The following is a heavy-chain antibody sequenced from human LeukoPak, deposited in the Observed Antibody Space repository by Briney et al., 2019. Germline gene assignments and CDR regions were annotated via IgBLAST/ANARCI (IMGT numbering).Heavy chain of an antibody. J-gene: IGHJ4*02. D-gene: IGHD5-12*01. CDR1: GFTVSSNY. Sequence: PGGSLRLSCAASGFTVSSNYMSWVRQAPGKGLEWVSVIYSGGSTYYADSVKGRFTISRDNSKNTLYLQMNSLRAEDTAVYYCAKGRRGYSGYGLDYWGQGTLVTVSS. V-gene: IGHV3-53*01. CDR2: IYSGGST. CDR3: AKGRRGYSGYGLDY.